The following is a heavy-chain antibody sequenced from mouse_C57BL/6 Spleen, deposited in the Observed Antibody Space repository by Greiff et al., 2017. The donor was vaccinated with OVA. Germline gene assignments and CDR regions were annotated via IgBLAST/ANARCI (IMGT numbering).Heavy chain of an antibody. CDR3: ARNYYEDYAMDY. CDR1: GFTFSSYA. CDR2: ISDGGSYT. J-gene: IGHJ4*01. Sequence: EVKLMESGGGLVKPGGSLKLSCAASGFTFSSYAMSWVRQTPEKRLEWVATISDGGSYTYYPDNVKGRFTISRDNAKNNLYLQMSHLKSEDTAMYYCARNYYEDYAMDYWGQGTSVTVSS. V-gene: IGHV5-4*03. D-gene: IGHD2-4*01.